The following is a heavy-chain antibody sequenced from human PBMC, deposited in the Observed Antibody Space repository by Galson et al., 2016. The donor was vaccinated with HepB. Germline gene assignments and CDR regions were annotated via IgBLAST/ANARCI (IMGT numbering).Heavy chain of an antibody. CDR1: GGSITSSIW. CDR2: VQHSGNT. D-gene: IGHD3-10*01. Sequence: SETLSLTCTISGGSITSSIWWTWVRQPPGKGLEWIGEVQHSGNTNYTPSLKSRVSVSVGKSHNHFSLTMNSVTAADTAVYYCAGRWPLSGSPFWGQGTLVTVSS. V-gene: IGHV4-4*02. J-gene: IGHJ4*02. CDR3: AGRWPLSGSPF.